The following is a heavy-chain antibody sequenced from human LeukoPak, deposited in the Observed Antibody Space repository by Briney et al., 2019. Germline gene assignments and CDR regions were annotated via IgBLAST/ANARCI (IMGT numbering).Heavy chain of an antibody. V-gene: IGHV7-4-1*02. CDR1: GYTFASYA. CDR2: INTNTGNP. CDR3: ARDSYSSSWYFDP. Sequence: ASVKVSCKASGYTFASYAMNWVRQAPGQGLERMGWINTNTGNPTYAQGFTGRFVFSLGTSVSTAYLQISSLKAEDTAVYYCARDSYSSSWYFDPWGQGTLVTVSS. J-gene: IGHJ5*02. D-gene: IGHD6-13*01.